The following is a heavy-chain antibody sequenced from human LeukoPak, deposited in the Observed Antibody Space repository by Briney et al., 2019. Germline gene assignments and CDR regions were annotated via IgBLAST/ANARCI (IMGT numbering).Heavy chain of an antibody. Sequence: HPGGSLRLSCAASGFTFSSYWMSWVRQAPGKGVEWVANIKQDGSEKHYVDSVKGRFTISRDNAKKSLFLHMNSLRVEDTGKYYCARGSEYTSSTNYYFDYWGQGTLVTVSS. CDR2: IKQDGSEK. V-gene: IGHV3-7*01. J-gene: IGHJ4*02. CDR1: GFTFSSYW. D-gene: IGHD6-6*01. CDR3: ARGSEYTSSTNYYFDY.